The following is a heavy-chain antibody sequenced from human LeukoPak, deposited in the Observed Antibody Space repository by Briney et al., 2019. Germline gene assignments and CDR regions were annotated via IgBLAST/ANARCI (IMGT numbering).Heavy chain of an antibody. CDR3: ASYITIFGVVDY. CDR1: GYTFTSYG. CDR2: ISAYNGNT. J-gene: IGHJ4*02. Sequence: ASVKVSCKASGYTFTSYGISWVRQAPGQGLEWMGWISAYNGNTNYAQKLQGRVTMTTDTSTSTAYMELRSLRSDDTAVYYCASYITIFGVVDYWGQGTLVTVSS. V-gene: IGHV1-18*01. D-gene: IGHD3-3*01.